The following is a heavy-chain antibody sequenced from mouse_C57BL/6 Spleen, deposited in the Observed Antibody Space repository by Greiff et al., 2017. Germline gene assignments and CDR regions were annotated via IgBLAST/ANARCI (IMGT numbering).Heavy chain of an antibody. CDR3: VRGYYGSSYRGYFDV. V-gene: IGHV10-1*01. J-gene: IGHJ1*03. D-gene: IGHD1-1*01. CDR2: IRSKSNNYAT. CDR1: GFSFNTYA. Sequence: EVKLVESGGGLVQPKGSLKLSCAASGFSFNTYAMNWVRQAPGKGLEWVARIRSKSNNYATYYADSVKDRFTISRDDSESMLYLQMNNLKTEDTAMYYCVRGYYGSSYRGYFDVWGTGTTVTVSS.